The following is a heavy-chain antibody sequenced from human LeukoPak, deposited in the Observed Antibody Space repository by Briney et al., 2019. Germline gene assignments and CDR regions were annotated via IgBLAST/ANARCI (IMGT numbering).Heavy chain of an antibody. D-gene: IGHD1-26*01. CDR2: ISGTGGRT. V-gene: IGHV3-23*01. CDR3: AKYCPKVEPPDYMDV. CDR1: GGSISSYY. Sequence: ETLSLTCTVSGGSISSYYWSWIRQPPGKGLECVSGISGTGGRTYYADSVKGRFTISRDNSKNTLYLQMNSLRVEDTAVYYCAKYCPKVEPPDYMDVWGKGTTV. J-gene: IGHJ6*03.